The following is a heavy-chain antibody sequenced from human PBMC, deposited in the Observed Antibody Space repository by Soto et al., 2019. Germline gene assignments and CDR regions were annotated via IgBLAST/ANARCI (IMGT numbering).Heavy chain of an antibody. CDR1: GYSFTSYW. V-gene: IGHV5-51*01. CDR2: IYPGDSDT. D-gene: IGHD6-19*01. J-gene: IGHJ6*02. CDR3: ARRHNPVIAVADIYYYYGMDV. Sequence: GESLKISCKGSGYSFTSYWTGWVRQMPGKGLEWMGIIYPGDSDTRYSPSFQGQVTISADKSISTAYLQWSSLKASDTAVYYCARRHNPVIAVADIYYYYGMDVWGQGTTVTVSS.